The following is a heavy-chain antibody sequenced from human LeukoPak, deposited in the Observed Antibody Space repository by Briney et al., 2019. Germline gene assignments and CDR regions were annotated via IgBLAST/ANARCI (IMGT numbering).Heavy chain of an antibody. Sequence: GSLRLSCAASGFTVSSDYMSWVRQAPGKGLEWVSIIYSGGSTFYADSVKGRFTISRDNSKNTVYLQMNSLRAEDTAVYYCAKQWQRAFDIWGQGTMVTVSS. D-gene: IGHD5-12*01. CDR2: IYSGGST. CDR1: GFTVSSDY. J-gene: IGHJ3*02. V-gene: IGHV3-53*01. CDR3: AKQWQRAFDI.